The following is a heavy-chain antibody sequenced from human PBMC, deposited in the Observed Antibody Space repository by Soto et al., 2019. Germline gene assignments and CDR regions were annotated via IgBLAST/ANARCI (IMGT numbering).Heavy chain of an antibody. Sequence: GGSLRLSCAASGFTFSSYWMHWVRQAPGKGLVWVSRINSDGSSTSYADSVKGRFTISRDNAKNTLYLQMNSLRAEDTAVYYCARVPGYSSGWYVGYFDYWGQGTLVTVSS. CDR3: ARVPGYSSGWYVGYFDY. J-gene: IGHJ4*02. V-gene: IGHV3-74*01. CDR2: INSDGSST. D-gene: IGHD6-19*01. CDR1: GFTFSSYW.